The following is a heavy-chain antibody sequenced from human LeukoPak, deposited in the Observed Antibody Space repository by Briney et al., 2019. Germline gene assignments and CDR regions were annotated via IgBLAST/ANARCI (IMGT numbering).Heavy chain of an antibody. Sequence: GGSLRLSCAASGFTFSHYSMNSVRQAPGKGLGWGSPISASSRVIYYADSLKGRFTISRDKAKTSLYMQMNSLRAEDTAVFCCARGYCSRTSCEDFDYWGQGTLVTVSS. D-gene: IGHD2-2*01. CDR3: ARGYCSRTSCEDFDY. J-gene: IGHJ4*02. CDR2: ISASSRVI. CDR1: GFTFSHYS. V-gene: IGHV3-21*01.